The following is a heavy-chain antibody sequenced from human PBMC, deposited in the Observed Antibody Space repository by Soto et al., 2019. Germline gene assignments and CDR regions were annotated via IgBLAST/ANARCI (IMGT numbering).Heavy chain of an antibody. CDR3: ARSPDSSGYYPRRYYYGMDV. V-gene: IGHV4-4*02. J-gene: IGHJ6*02. CDR2: IYHSGST. Sequence: SETLSLTCAVAGGSISSSNGWSRVSTPPGKGLEWIGEIYHSGSTNYNPSLKSRVTISVDKSKNQFSLKLSSVTAADTAVYYCARSPDSSGYYPRRYYYGMDVWGQGTTVTVSS. CDR1: GGSISSSNG. D-gene: IGHD3-22*01.